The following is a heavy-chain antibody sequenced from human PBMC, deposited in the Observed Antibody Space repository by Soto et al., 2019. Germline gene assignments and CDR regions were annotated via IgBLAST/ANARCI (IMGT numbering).Heavy chain of an antibody. CDR2: IYHSGST. CDR1: GDSISGSQW. CDR3: ARAPYSSSNFDY. D-gene: IGHD6-6*01. V-gene: IGHV4-30-2*01. J-gene: IGHJ4*02. Sequence: PSETLSLTCAVSGDSISGSQWWSWIRQPPGKGLEWIGYIYHSGSTYYNPSLRSRVTISVDRSKNQFSLKLSSVTAADTAVYYCARAPYSSSNFDYWGQGTLVTVSS.